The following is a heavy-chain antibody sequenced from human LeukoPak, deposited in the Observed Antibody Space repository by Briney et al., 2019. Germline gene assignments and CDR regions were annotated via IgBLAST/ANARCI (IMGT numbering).Heavy chain of an antibody. CDR1: GFTFSSYW. CDR2: INNDESHT. Sequence: GGSLRLSCAASGFTFSSYWMHWVRQAPGKGLVWVSRINNDESHTTYADSVKGRFTISRDTSRNTLYLQMNSLRAEDTAVYYCAREPLTGYYGFDYWGQGTLVTVSS. CDR3: AREPLTGYYGFDY. J-gene: IGHJ4*02. D-gene: IGHD3-9*01. V-gene: IGHV3-74*01.